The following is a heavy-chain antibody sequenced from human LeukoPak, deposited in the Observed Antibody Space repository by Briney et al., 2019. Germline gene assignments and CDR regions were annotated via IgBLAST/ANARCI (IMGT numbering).Heavy chain of an antibody. V-gene: IGHV4-39*07. Sequence: SETLSLTCSVSGASISYSGFFWGWIRQPPGKGLEWIGSIYYFGTTYYNPSLKTRVAMSVDMSKNEFSLKLTSVTAADTAVYYCARDGPAQMVDFDYWGQGTLVTVSS. CDR2: IYYFGTT. CDR3: ARDGPAQMVDFDY. J-gene: IGHJ4*02. D-gene: IGHD3-10*01. CDR1: GASISYSGFF.